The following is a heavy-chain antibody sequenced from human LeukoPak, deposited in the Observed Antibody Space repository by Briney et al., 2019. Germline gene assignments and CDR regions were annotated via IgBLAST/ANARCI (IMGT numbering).Heavy chain of an antibody. D-gene: IGHD6-13*01. CDR1: GFTFSSYS. V-gene: IGHV3-48*01. CDR2: ISSSSSTI. Sequence: PGGSLRLSCAASGFTFSSYSMNWVRQAPGKGLEWVSYISSSSSTIYYADSVKGRFTISRDNAKNSLYLQMNSLRAEDTAVYYCARWDESSSWYSPFDYWGQGTLVTVSS. CDR3: ARWDESSSWYSPFDY. J-gene: IGHJ4*02.